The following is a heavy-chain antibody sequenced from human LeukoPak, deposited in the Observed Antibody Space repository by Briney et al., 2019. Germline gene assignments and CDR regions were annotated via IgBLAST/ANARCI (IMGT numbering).Heavy chain of an antibody. CDR1: GFTFSSYA. CDR2: ISGSGGST. CDR3: AKESQTLVTEGLFDY. Sequence: PGGSLRLSCAASGFTFSSYAMSWVRLAPGKGLECVSAISGSGGSTYYADSVRGRFTISRDNSKNTLYLQMNSLRAEDTAVYYCAKESQTLVTEGLFDYWGQGALVTVSS. V-gene: IGHV3-23*01. J-gene: IGHJ4*02. D-gene: IGHD3-16*01.